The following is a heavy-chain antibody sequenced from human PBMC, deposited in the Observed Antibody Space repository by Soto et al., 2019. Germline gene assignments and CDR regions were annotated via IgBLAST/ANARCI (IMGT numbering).Heavy chain of an antibody. J-gene: IGHJ6*03. CDR3: ARVYSSTRYYYMDV. CDR2: INAGNGNT. V-gene: IGHV1-3*01. Sequence: GASVKVSCKASGYTFTSYAMHWVRQAPGQRLEWMGWINAGNGNTKYSQKFQGRVTITRDTSASTAYMELSSLRSEDTAVYYCARVYSSTRYYYMDVWGKGTTVTVSS. CDR1: GYTFTSYA. D-gene: IGHD2-15*01.